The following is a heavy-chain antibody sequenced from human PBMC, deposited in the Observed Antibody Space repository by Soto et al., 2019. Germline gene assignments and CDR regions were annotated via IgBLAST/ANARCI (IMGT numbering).Heavy chain of an antibody. V-gene: IGHV4-30-4*01. CDR3: ARGLVFGIAVAGFDF. CDR1: GGSISSGDYY. D-gene: IGHD6-19*01. CDR2: IHYSGDT. J-gene: IGHJ4*02. Sequence: QVQLQESGPGLVKPSQNLSLPCTVSGGSISSGDYYWSWIRQPPGKGLEWIGYIHYSGDTYYNPSLKSRVTISADTSKNHFSLKLSSVTAADTAVYYCARGLVFGIAVAGFDFWGQGTLVTVSS.